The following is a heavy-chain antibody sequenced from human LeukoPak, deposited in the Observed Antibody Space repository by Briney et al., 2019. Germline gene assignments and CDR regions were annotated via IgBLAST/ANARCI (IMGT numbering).Heavy chain of an antibody. V-gene: IGHV4-59*12. CDR2: IYYSGST. Sequence: SETLSLTCTVSGGSISSYYWSWIRQPPGKGLEWIGYIYYSGSTNYNPSLKSRVTMSVDTPKNQFSLKLTSVTAADTAVYYCARSDSESFDPWGQGTLVTVSS. CDR3: ARSDSESFDP. J-gene: IGHJ5*02. CDR1: GGSISSYY. D-gene: IGHD2-21*02.